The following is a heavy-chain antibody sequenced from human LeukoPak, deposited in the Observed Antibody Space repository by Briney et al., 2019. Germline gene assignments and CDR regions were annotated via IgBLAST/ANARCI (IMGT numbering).Heavy chain of an antibody. CDR1: GFTFNNYG. CDR3: ARDQYYYDSSGYLGY. Sequence: GGSLRLSCAASGFTFNNYGMHWVRQAPGKGLEWVAVIWYDGSNKYYADSVKGRFTISRDNSKNTLYLQMNSLRAEDTAVYYCARDQYYYDSSGYLGYWGQGTLVTVSS. J-gene: IGHJ4*02. CDR2: IWYDGSNK. D-gene: IGHD3-22*01. V-gene: IGHV3-33*08.